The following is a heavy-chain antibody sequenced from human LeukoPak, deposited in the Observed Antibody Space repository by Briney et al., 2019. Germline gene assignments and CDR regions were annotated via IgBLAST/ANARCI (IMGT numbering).Heavy chain of an antibody. Sequence: GGSLRLSCAASGFTFSSYEMNWVRQAPGKGLEWVSYISRSGSNINYADSVKGRFTISRDNAKNSLYLQMNSLRAEDTAVYYCAREQYYYDSSGYYYDEEGPGDYFDYWGQGTLVTVSS. D-gene: IGHD3-22*01. CDR3: AREQYYYDSSGYYYDEEGPGDYFDY. J-gene: IGHJ4*02. CDR1: GFTFSSYE. CDR2: ISRSGSNI. V-gene: IGHV3-48*03.